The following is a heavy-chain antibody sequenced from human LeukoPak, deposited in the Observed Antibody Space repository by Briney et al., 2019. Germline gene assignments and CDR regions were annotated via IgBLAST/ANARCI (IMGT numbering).Heavy chain of an antibody. V-gene: IGHV4-4*08. CDR3: ARKDPVCSSARGCGTFDI. J-gene: IGHJ3*02. Sequence: GSLRLSCAASGFTVSSNYMSWVRQAPGKGLEWIGRIYTSGSTNYNPSLKSRVTISVDTSKNQFSLKLSSVTAADTAVYYCARKDPVCSSARGCGTFDIWGQGTMVTVSS. CDR2: IYTSGST. CDR1: GFTVSSNY. D-gene: IGHD2-2*01.